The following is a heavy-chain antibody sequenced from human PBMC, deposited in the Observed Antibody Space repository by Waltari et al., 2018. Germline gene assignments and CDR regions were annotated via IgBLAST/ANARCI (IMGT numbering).Heavy chain of an antibody. CDR3: ARDPSGSYPGDY. CDR2: IYRGGRT. CDR1: GCTVSTNY. D-gene: IGHD1-26*01. J-gene: IGHJ4*02. V-gene: IGHV3-53*01. Sequence: EVQLVESGGGLIQPGGSLRLSCAASGCTVSTNYMTWVRQAPGKGREWLSVIYRGGRTYYADSVKGRFTISRDNSKNTLYLQMNSLRAEDTAVYYCARDPSGSYPGDYWGQGTLVTVSS.